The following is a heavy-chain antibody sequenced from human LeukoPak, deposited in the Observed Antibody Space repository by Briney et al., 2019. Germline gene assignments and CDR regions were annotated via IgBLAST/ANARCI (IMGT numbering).Heavy chain of an antibody. CDR2: ISSSSSYI. D-gene: IGHD5-24*01. J-gene: IGHJ4*02. CDR3: ARALEMATTRSNFDY. CDR1: GFTFSSYA. Sequence: GGSLRLSCAASGFTFSSYAMSWVRQAPGKGLEWVSSISSSSSYIYYADSVKGRFTISRDNAKNSLYLQMNSLRAEDTAVYYCARALEMATTRSNFDYWGQGTLVTVSS. V-gene: IGHV3-21*01.